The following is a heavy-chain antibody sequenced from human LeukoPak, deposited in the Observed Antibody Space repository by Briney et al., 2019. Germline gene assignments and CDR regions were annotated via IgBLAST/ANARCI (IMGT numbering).Heavy chain of an antibody. V-gene: IGHV1-69*06. J-gene: IGHJ4*02. CDR3: ARDRSPEHYFDY. D-gene: IGHD1-14*01. CDR2: IIPIFGTA. Sequence: GASVKVSCKASGYTFTSYGISWVRQAPGQGLEWMGGIIPIFGTANYAQKFQGRVTITADKSTSTAYMELSSLRSEDTAVYYCARDRSPEHYFDYWGQGTLVTVSS. CDR1: GYTFTSYG.